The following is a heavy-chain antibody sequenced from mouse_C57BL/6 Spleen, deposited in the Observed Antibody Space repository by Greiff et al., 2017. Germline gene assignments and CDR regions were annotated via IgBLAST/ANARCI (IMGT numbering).Heavy chain of an antibody. CDR2: ILPGSGST. CDR1: GYTFTGYW. D-gene: IGHD1-1*01. CDR3: AREADYYGSSYLHAMDY. Sequence: VQLQQSGAELMKPGASVKLSCKATGYTFTGYWIEWVKQRPGHGLEWIGEILPGSGSTNYNEKFKGKATFTADTSSNTAYMQLSSLTTEDSAIYYCAREADYYGSSYLHAMDYWGQGTSVTVSS. J-gene: IGHJ4*01. V-gene: IGHV1-9*01.